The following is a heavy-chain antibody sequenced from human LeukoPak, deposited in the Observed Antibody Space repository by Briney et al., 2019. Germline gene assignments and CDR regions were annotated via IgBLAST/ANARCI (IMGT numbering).Heavy chain of an antibody. CDR2: INPNSGGT. V-gene: IGHV1-2*02. CDR1: GYTFTAYF. Sequence: AASVKVSCKASGYTFTAYFIHWVRQAPGQGLEWMGWINPNSGGTNYAQKFQGRVTMTRDTSISKAYMELSRLRSDDTAVYYCARDVLEMATIRHAFDIWGQGTMVTVSS. CDR3: ARDVLEMATIRHAFDI. J-gene: IGHJ3*02. D-gene: IGHD5-24*01.